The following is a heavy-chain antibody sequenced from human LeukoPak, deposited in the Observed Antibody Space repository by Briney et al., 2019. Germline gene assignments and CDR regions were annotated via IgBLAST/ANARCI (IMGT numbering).Heavy chain of an antibody. D-gene: IGHD3-10*01. J-gene: IGHJ4*02. CDR1: GYTFTDYF. Sequence: ASVKVSCKASGYTFTDYFIHWVRQAPGQGLEWMGIINSSDISTRYAQKFQGRVTMTRDTSTSTVYMELSSLRSEDTAVYYCARDWGYASGSPTFDYWGQGTLVTVSS. CDR2: INSSDIST. V-gene: IGHV1-46*01. CDR3: ARDWGYASGSPTFDY.